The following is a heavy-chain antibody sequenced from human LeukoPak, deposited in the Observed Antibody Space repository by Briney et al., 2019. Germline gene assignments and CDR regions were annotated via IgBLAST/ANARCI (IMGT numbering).Heavy chain of an antibody. D-gene: IGHD3-22*01. Sequence: PSETLSLTCTVSGGSISSYYWSWIRQPPGKGLEWIGYIYYSGSTNYNPSLKSRVTISVDTSKNQFSLKLSSVTAADTAVYYCARDYGDYDSSGFDYWGQGTLVTVSS. CDR2: IYYSGST. V-gene: IGHV4-59*01. CDR1: GGSISSYY. J-gene: IGHJ4*02. CDR3: ARDYGDYDSSGFDY.